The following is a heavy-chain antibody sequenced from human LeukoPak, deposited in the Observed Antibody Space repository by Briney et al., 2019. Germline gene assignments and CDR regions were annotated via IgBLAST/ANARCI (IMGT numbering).Heavy chain of an antibody. CDR1: GFTFSSNW. CDR2: IKQDGSEK. Sequence: GSPRLSCVASGFTFSSNWMSWVRQAPGKGLEWVANIKQDGSEKYHVDSVKGRFTISRDNAKNSVYLQMNSLRAEDTAVYYCARGRGPDCWGQGTLVTVSS. CDR3: ARGRGPDC. V-gene: IGHV3-7*01. J-gene: IGHJ4*02.